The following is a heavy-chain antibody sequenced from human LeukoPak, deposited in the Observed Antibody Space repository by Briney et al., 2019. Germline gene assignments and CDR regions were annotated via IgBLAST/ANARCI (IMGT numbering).Heavy chain of an antibody. V-gene: IGHV1-3*01. D-gene: IGHD3-22*01. Sequence: ASVKVSCKASGYTFTRYGIHWVRQAPGQSLEWMGWINAGNGNTKYSQKFQGRVTITRETSASTAYMEVSSLRSEDTAVYYCAAISDSTGYPFDFWGQGTLVTVSS. CDR2: INAGNGNT. CDR3: AAISDSTGYPFDF. CDR1: GYTFTRYG. J-gene: IGHJ4*02.